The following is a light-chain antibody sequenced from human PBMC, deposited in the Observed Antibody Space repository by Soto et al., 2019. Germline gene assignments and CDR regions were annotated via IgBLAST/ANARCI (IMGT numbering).Light chain of an antibody. J-gene: IGLJ3*02. CDR1: SGHSSYA. Sequence: QLVLTQSPSASASLGASVKLTCTLSSGHSSYAIAWHQQQPEKGPRYLMRLNSAGSHSKGDGIPDRFSGSSSGAERYLIISSLQSEDEADDYCQTWGTGIQVFGGGTQLTVL. CDR3: QTWGTGIQV. CDR2: LNSAGSH. V-gene: IGLV4-69*01.